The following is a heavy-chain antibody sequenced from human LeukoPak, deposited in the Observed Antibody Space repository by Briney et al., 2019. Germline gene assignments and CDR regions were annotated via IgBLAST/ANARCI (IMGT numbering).Heavy chain of an antibody. J-gene: IGHJ6*02. D-gene: IGHD4-17*01. CDR1: GASISGYY. Sequence: SETLSLTCSASGASISGYYWNWIRQTPGKGLEWIGYMYYGGSTNYNPCFKSRVTMSGDTSKNELSLKLSSVTAADTAVYYCARMNGDYGFRNYFYYGLDVWGQGTTVTVSS. CDR3: ARMNGDYGFRNYFYYGLDV. V-gene: IGHV4-59*08. CDR2: MYYGGST.